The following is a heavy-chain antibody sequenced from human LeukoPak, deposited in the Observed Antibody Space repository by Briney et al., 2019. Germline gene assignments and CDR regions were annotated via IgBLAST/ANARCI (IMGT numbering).Heavy chain of an antibody. J-gene: IGHJ6*02. CDR1: GFTFSSYA. D-gene: IGHD2-2*01. Sequence: GGSLRLSCAASGFTFSSYAMGWVRQAPGKGLEWVSVVSGSGGSTYYADSVKGRFTISRDNSKNTLYLQMNSLRAEDTAVYYCAKELGYCSSTSCLVYYYYGMDVWGQGTTVTVSS. CDR2: VSGSGGST. CDR3: AKELGYCSSTSCLVYYYYGMDV. V-gene: IGHV3-23*01.